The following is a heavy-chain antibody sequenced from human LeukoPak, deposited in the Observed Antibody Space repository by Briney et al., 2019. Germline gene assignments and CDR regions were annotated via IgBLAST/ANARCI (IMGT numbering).Heavy chain of an antibody. J-gene: IGHJ4*02. V-gene: IGHV4-4*07. CDR3: ARAGSSGGLCDY. D-gene: IGHD6-19*01. CDR1: GVSISSYF. Sequence: PSETLSLTCPVSGVSISSYFWSWVRQPAGKGLEWIGRIYSSGSTKYNPSLQSRVTMSLDTSKKQLSLNLGSVTAADTAVYYCARAGSSGGLCDYWGQGILVTVSS. CDR2: IYSSGST.